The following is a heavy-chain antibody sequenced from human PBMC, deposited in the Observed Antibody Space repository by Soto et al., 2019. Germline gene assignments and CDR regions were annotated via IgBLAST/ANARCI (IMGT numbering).Heavy chain of an antibody. Sequence: EVQLVESGENLIQPGGSLRLSCAASGFTFNTYSMSWVRQAPGKGLEWISYISDRGNTIYYADSVKGRFTISRDNGKNSLYLQMNSLRVEDTAVYYCAKDTKWERPHYLDNWGQGTLITVSS. J-gene: IGHJ4*02. CDR1: GFTFNTYS. CDR2: ISDRGNTI. D-gene: IGHD1-26*01. CDR3: AKDTKWERPHYLDN. V-gene: IGHV3-48*01.